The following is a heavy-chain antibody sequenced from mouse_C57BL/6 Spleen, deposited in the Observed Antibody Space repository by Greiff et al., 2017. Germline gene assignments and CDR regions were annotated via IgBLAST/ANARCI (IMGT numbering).Heavy chain of an antibody. CDR3: ASRSIDYGNLY. Sequence: VQLQQSGAELVKPGASVKLSCTASGFNIKDYYMHWVKQRTEQGLEWIGRIDPEDGETTYAPKFQGKATITADTSSNTAYLRLSSLTSEDPAVYCCASRSIDYGNLYWGKGTTLTVAS. V-gene: IGHV14-2*01. CDR1: GFNIKDYY. J-gene: IGHJ2*01. D-gene: IGHD2-1*01. CDR2: IDPEDGET.